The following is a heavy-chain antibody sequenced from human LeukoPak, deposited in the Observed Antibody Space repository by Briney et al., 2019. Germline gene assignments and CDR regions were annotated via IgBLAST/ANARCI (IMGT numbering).Heavy chain of an antibody. J-gene: IGHJ6*02. CDR2: IKQDGSEK. Sequence: GGSLRLSCAASGFTFSSYWMSWVRQAPGKGLEWVANIKQDGSEKYYVDSVKGRFTISRDNAKNSLYLQMNSLRAEDTAVYYCGRDQELLFSYGMDVWGQGTTVTVSS. CDR1: GFTFSSYW. V-gene: IGHV3-7*01. CDR3: GRDQELLFSYGMDV. D-gene: IGHD2-21*01.